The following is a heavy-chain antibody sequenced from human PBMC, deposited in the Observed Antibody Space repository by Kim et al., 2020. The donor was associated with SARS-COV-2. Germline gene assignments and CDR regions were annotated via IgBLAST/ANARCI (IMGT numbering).Heavy chain of an antibody. CDR2: IYYSGST. CDR3: ASTIGDSSGYSHLYFQH. J-gene: IGHJ1*01. D-gene: IGHD3-22*01. Sequence: SETLSLTCTVSGGSISSYYWSWIRQPPGKGLEWIGYIYYSGSTNYNPSLKSRVTISVDTSKNQFSLKLSSVTAADTAVYYCASTIGDSSGYSHLYFQHWGQGTLVTVSS. CDR1: GGSISSYY. V-gene: IGHV4-59*13.